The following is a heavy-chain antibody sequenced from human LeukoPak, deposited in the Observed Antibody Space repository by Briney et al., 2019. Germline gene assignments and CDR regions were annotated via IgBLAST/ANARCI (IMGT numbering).Heavy chain of an antibody. V-gene: IGHV4-34*01. CDR2: INHSGST. CDR3: ASTKSRYFDWLYRY. Sequence: SETLSVTCTVSGGSIISHYWSWIRQPRGKGLEWIGEINHSGSTNYNPSLKSRVTISVDTSKNQFSLKLSSVTAADTAVYYCASTKSRYFDWLYRYWGQGTLVTVSS. CDR1: GGSIISHY. D-gene: IGHD3-9*01. J-gene: IGHJ4*02.